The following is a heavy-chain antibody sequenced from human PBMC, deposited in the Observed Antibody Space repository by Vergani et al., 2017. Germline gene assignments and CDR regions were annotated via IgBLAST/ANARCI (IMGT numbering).Heavy chain of an antibody. CDR3: ARDEVGAMLGPHDSHFDY. J-gene: IGHJ4*02. CDR1: GFTFSGSA. CDR2: IRSKANSYAT. D-gene: IGHD1-26*01. Sequence: EVQLVESGGGLVQPGGSLKLSCAASGFTFSGSAMHWVRQASGKGLEWVGRIRSKANSYATAYAASVKGRFTISRDDSKNTAYLQMNSLRAEDTAVYYCARDEVGAMLGPHDSHFDYWGQGTLVTVSS. V-gene: IGHV3-73*02.